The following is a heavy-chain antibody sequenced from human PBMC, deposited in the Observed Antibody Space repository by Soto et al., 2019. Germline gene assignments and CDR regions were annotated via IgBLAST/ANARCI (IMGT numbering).Heavy chain of an antibody. Sequence: SETLSLTCSVSGASISSGNDYWNWIRQHPGKGLEWIGYISYTGGTYYNPSLKSRVTISVDTSNNQFSLKLSSVTAADTAVYYCARMHSLPVAHPMSRVDHHYGMDVWGQGTTVTVSS. V-gene: IGHV4-31*03. CDR1: GASISSGNDY. CDR2: ISYTGGT. D-gene: IGHD3-10*02. J-gene: IGHJ6*02. CDR3: ARMHSLPVAHPMSRVDHHYGMDV.